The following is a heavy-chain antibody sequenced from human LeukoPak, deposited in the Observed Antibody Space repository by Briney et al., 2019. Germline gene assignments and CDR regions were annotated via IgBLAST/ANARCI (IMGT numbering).Heavy chain of an antibody. Sequence: SETLSLTCTVSGYSISSGYYWGWIRQPPGKGLEWIGSIYHSGSTNYNPSLKSRVTISLGTSKNQFSLKMTSVTAADTAVYFCARGVRYFDLWGRGTLVTVSS. CDR3: ARGVRYFDL. D-gene: IGHD3-10*01. CDR1: GYSISSGYY. J-gene: IGHJ2*01. V-gene: IGHV4-38-2*02. CDR2: IYHSGST.